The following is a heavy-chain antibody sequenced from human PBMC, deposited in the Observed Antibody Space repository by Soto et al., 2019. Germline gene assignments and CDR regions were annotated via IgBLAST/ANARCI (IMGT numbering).Heavy chain of an antibody. Sequence: GGSLRLSCAASGFTFSDSYMSWIRQAPGRGLEWISYITFSGNTVYYADSLKGRFTISRDNAKNSLYLQMNRLRAEDTAVYYCARVSWREKYGMDVWGQGTTVTVSS. J-gene: IGHJ6*02. CDR1: GFTFSDSY. CDR3: ARVSWREKYGMDV. V-gene: IGHV3-11*01. CDR2: ITFSGNTV.